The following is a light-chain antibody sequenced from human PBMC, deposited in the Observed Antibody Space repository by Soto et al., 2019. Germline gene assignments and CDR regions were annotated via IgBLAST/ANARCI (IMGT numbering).Light chain of an antibody. V-gene: IGKV4-1*01. CDR1: QSILYSSNNKNY. CDR3: QQYYDAPQT. CDR2: WAS. J-gene: IGKJ1*01. Sequence: DIVMTQSPDSLAVSLGERATINCKSSQSILYSSNNKNYLAWYQQKQEQPPKLLIYWASTRESGVPDRFSGSGSGTDFTLTISSLQAGDVAVYYCQQYYDAPQTFGQGTKVEIK.